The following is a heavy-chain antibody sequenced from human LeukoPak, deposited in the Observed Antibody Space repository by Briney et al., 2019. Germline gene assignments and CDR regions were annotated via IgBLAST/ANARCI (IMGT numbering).Heavy chain of an antibody. Sequence: AETLSLTCTVSGGSISSYYWSWIRQPPGKGLEWIGYIYYSGSTYYNPSLKSRVTISVDTSKNQFSLKLSSVTAADTAVYYCARRYCSSTSCPPDYYYMDVWGKGTTVSVSS. CDR1: GGSISSYY. D-gene: IGHD2-2*01. J-gene: IGHJ6*03. V-gene: IGHV4-59*08. CDR2: IYYSGST. CDR3: ARRYCSSTSCPPDYYYMDV.